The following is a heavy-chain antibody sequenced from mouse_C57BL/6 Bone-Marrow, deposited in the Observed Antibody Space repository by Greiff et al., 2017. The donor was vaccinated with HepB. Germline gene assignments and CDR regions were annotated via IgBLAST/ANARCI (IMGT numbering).Heavy chain of an antibody. CDR3: TGTDAMDY. CDR1: GFTFSNYW. V-gene: IGHV6-3*01. CDR2: IRLKSDNYAT. Sequence: EVKLEESGGGLVQPGGSMKLSCVASGFTFSNYWMNWVRQSPEKGLEWVAQIRLKSDNYATHYAESVKGRFTISRDDSKSSVYLQMNNLRAEDTGIYYCTGTDAMDYWGQGTSVTVSS. J-gene: IGHJ4*01.